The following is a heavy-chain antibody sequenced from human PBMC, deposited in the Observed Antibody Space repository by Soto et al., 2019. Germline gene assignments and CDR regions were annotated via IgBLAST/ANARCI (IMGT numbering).Heavy chain of an antibody. D-gene: IGHD1-26*01. V-gene: IGHV3-23*01. CDR1: GFTFSSYA. CDR2: ISSSGSNI. CDR3: ARDIRSSSCGGSYGWFDP. J-gene: IGHJ5*02. Sequence: EVQLLESGGELVQPGGSLRLSCAASGFTFSSYAMGWVRQAPGKGLEWVSSISSSGSNIYYPDSVRGRFTVSRDNSKSTLYLQMNSLRAEDTALYYCARDIRSSSCGGSYGWFDPWGQGTLVTVSS.